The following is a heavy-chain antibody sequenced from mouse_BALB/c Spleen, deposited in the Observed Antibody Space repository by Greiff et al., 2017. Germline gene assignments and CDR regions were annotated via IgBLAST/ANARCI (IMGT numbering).Heavy chain of an antibody. D-gene: IGHD2-4*01. Sequence: EVKLVESGGDLVKPGGSLKLSCAASGFTFSSYGMSWVRQTPDKRLEWVATISSGGSYTYYPDSVKGRFTISRDNAKNTLYLQMSSLKSEDTAMYYCASMITPFAYWGQGTLVTVSA. CDR1: GFTFSSYG. J-gene: IGHJ3*01. CDR3: ASMITPFAY. V-gene: IGHV5-6*01. CDR2: ISSGGSYT.